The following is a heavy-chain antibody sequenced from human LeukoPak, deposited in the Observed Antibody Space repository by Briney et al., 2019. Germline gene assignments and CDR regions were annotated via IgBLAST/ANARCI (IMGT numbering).Heavy chain of an antibody. CDR1: GFTFSSYG. CDR2: IWYDGSNK. Sequence: PGGSLRLSCAASGFTFSSYGMHWVRQAPGKVLEWVAVIWYDGSNKYYADSVKGRFTISRDNSKNTLYLQMNSLRAEDTAVYYCAKDGTTSSSSALDYWGQGTLVTVSS. CDR3: AKDGTTSSSSALDY. V-gene: IGHV3-33*06. J-gene: IGHJ4*02. D-gene: IGHD6-6*01.